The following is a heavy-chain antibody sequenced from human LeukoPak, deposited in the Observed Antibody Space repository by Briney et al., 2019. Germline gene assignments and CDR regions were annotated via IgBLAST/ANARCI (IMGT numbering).Heavy chain of an antibody. J-gene: IGHJ4*02. CDR2: ISNDLTTI. CDR3: ARPLRESGYFYFDY. V-gene: IGHV3-48*04. CDR1: GFTFSSYA. Sequence: GGSLRLSCAASGFTFSSYAMSWVRQAPGKGLEWISYISNDLTTIHYPDSVKGRFTISRDNAKNSLYLQMNSLRAEDTAIYYCARPLRESGYFYFDYWGQGTLVTVSS. D-gene: IGHD3-3*01.